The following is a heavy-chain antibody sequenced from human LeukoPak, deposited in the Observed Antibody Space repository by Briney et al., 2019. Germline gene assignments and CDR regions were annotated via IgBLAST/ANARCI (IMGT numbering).Heavy chain of an antibody. V-gene: IGHV4-39*07. D-gene: IGHD6-13*01. CDR1: GGSVSSSSYY. CDR3: ARSAAAANWFDP. J-gene: IGHJ5*02. CDR2: IYYSGST. Sequence: SETLSLTCTASGGSVSSSSYYWGWIRQPPGKGLEWIGSIYYSGSTYYNPSLKSRVTISVDTSKNQFSLKLSSVTAADTAVYYCARSAAAANWFDPWGQGTLVTVSS.